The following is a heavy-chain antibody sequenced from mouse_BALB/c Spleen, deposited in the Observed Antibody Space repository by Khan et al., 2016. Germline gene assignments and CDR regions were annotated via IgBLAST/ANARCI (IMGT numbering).Heavy chain of an antibody. V-gene: IGHV9-2-1*01. D-gene: IGHD1-1*01. Sequence: QIQLVQSGPELKKPGETVKISCKASGYTFTDYSMHWVKQAPGKGLKWMGWINTETGEPTYADDFKGRFAFSLETSASTAYLQINNLKNEDTATYFSARSRGSSYDYYAMDDWGQGTSVTVAS. CDR3: ARSRGSSYDYYAMDD. J-gene: IGHJ4*01. CDR1: GYTFTDYS. CDR2: INTETGEP.